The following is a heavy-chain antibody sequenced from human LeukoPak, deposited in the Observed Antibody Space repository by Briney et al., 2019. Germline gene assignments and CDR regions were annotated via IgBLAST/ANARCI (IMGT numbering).Heavy chain of an antibody. CDR2: IFHSGST. CDR3: ARDLVGATYFDY. D-gene: IGHD1-26*01. Sequence: SGTLSLTCAVSGGSISSNNWWSWVRQPPGKGLEWIGEIFHSGSTNYNPSLKSRVTISVDTSKNQFSLKLSSVTAADTAVYYCARDLVGATYFDYWGQGTLVTVSS. J-gene: IGHJ4*02. CDR1: GGSISSNNW. V-gene: IGHV4-4*02.